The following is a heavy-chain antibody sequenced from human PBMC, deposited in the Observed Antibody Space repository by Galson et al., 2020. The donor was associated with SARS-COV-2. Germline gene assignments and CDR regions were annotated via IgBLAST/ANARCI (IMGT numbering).Heavy chain of an antibody. D-gene: IGHD3-10*01. CDR1: GFTFSPYI. CDR3: ARDFDGLGRILDL. J-gene: IGHJ5*02. Sequence: TGGSLRLSCAASGFTFSPYIMHWVRQAPGKALEYVSGIDRNGRNTYSGDSVKGRFTISRDNAKSTLYLQMRSLSADDMAMYYCARDFDGLGRILDLWGQGALVTVSS. CDR2: IDRNGRNT. V-gene: IGHV3-64*02.